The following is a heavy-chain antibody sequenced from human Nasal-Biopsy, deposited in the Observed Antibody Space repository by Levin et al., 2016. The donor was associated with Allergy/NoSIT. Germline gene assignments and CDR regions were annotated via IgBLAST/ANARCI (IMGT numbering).Heavy chain of an antibody. Sequence: GGSLRLSCAASGFSFSTAWMTWVRQAPGKGLECVGRIRSNSDGGTTDYAAPVKGRFTISRDDSKSTVYLQMNSLKSEDTAVYYCTKGPFDPWGQGTLVIVSS. CDR1: GFSFSTAW. J-gene: IGHJ5*02. CDR3: TKGPFDP. V-gene: IGHV3-15*01. CDR2: IRSNSDGGTT.